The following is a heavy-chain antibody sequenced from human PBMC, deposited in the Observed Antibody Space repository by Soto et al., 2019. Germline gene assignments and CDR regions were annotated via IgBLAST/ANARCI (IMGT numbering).Heavy chain of an antibody. D-gene: IGHD6-13*01. CDR3: AKVIPVVVSSRMVHGYFQH. Sequence: EVQLLESGGGLVQPGGSLRLSCAASGFTFSSYAMRWVRQAPGKGLEWVSAISGSGGSTYYADAVKGRFTISRDNSKNTLYLQMNSLRAEDTAVYYCAKVIPVVVSSRMVHGYFQHWGQGTLVTVSS. CDR2: ISGSGGST. CDR1: GFTFSSYA. V-gene: IGHV3-23*01. J-gene: IGHJ1*01.